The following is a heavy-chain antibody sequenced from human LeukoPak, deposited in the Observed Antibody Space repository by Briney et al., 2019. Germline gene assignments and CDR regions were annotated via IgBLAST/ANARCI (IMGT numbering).Heavy chain of an antibody. CDR2: IWYDGSNK. J-gene: IGHJ4*02. Sequence: EESLRLSCAASGFTFSGYGMHWVRQAPGKGLEWVAVIWYDGSNKYYADSVKGRFTISRDNSKNTLYLQMNSLRAEDTAVYYCAKGLGYDFWSGHQSFDYWGQGTLVTVSS. CDR3: AKGLGYDFWSGHQSFDY. CDR1: GFTFSGYG. D-gene: IGHD3-3*01. V-gene: IGHV3-33*06.